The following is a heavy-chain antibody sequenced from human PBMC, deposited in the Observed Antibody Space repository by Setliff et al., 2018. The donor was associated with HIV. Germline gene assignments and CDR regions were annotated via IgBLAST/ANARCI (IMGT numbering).Heavy chain of an antibody. D-gene: IGHD6-13*01. CDR3: ASSWSRVPYCGMDV. Sequence: RASVKVSCKASGSTFSTYDINWVRQAPGQGPEWMGWMNPNSGNTGYAPKLQGRVTMTRNTSISTAYMELSSLRSDDTAVYYCASSWSRVPYCGMDVWGQGTTVTVSS. V-gene: IGHV1-8*01. CDR2: MNPNSGNT. J-gene: IGHJ6*02. CDR1: GSTFSTYD.